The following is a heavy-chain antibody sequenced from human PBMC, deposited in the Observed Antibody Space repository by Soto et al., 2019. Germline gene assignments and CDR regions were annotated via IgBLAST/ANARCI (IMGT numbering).Heavy chain of an antibody. CDR2: IYYSGTT. Sequence: SLPWTVSGGTISSGDCYWVWNSKPPGKGLEWSGYIYYSGTTYYNPSLKSRLTISIDTSKNQFSLRLSSATAADPAVFYCGRMTRRIISFDIWGQGAPVSVSS. CDR1: GGTISSGDCY. D-gene: IGHD3-10*01. J-gene: IGHJ4*01. V-gene: IGHV4-30-4*01. CDR3: GRMTRRIISFDI.